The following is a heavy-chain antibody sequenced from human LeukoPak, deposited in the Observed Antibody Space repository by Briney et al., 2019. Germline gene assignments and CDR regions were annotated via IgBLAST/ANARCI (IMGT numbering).Heavy chain of an antibody. V-gene: IGHV4-59*01. D-gene: IGHD4-17*01. CDR2: IYYSGSV. CDR1: GGSISSYY. CDR3: ARAPVTTYVNAFDI. Sequence: DSGGSISSYYWSWIRQPPGKGLEWIGYIYYSGSVDYNPSLKGRVTMLVDTSENQFSLKLSSVTAADTAVYYCARAPVTTYVNAFDIWGQGTMVTVSS. J-gene: IGHJ3*02.